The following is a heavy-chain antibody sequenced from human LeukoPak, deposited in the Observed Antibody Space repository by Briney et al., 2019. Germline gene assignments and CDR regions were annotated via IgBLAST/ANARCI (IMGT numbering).Heavy chain of an antibody. CDR1: GVSISSYY. J-gene: IGHJ4*02. Sequence: SETLSLTCTVSGVSISSYYWSWIRQPAGKGLEWIGRIYTSGSTNYNPSLKSRVTMSVDTSKNQFSLRLTSVTAADTAVYYCAATVIPAAQVDFWGQGTLVTVSS. D-gene: IGHD6-13*01. CDR2: IYTSGST. CDR3: AATVIPAAQVDF. V-gene: IGHV4-4*07.